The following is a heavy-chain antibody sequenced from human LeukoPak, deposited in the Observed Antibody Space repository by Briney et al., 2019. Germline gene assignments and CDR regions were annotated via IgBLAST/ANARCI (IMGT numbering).Heavy chain of an antibody. CDR2: IYYSGST. J-gene: IGHJ4*02. Sequence: SETLSLTCTVSGGSISSYYWSWIRQPPGKGLEWIGYIYYSGSTNYNPSLKSRVTISLDTSKNQFSLKLNSVTAAGAAVYCCARCRIIAARPVDYWGQGTLVTVSS. CDR3: ARCRIIAARPVDY. V-gene: IGHV4-59*01. CDR1: GGSISSYY. D-gene: IGHD6-6*01.